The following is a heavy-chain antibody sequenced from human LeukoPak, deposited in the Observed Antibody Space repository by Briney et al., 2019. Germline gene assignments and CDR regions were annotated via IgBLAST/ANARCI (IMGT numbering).Heavy chain of an antibody. J-gene: IGHJ4*02. CDR2: MNPNSGKT. Sequence: ASVKVSCKASGYTFTSYEINWVRQATGQGLEWMGWMNPNSGKTGYAQKFQGRVTITRNTSISTAYMELSSLRSEDTAVYYCAEDFGPGRHKILITMVRGRPYYFDYWGQGTLVTVSP. D-gene: IGHD3-10*01. CDR3: AEDFGPGRHKILITMVRGRPYYFDY. V-gene: IGHV1-8*03. CDR1: GYTFTSYE.